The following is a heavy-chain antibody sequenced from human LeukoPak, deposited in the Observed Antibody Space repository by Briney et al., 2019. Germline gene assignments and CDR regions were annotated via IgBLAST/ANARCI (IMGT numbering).Heavy chain of an antibody. D-gene: IGHD5-18*01. CDR2: IYTSGST. CDR3: ARRQIQLWLQGAFDI. J-gene: IGHJ3*02. Sequence: SETLSLTCTVSGGSISSYYWSWIRQPAGKGLEWIGRIYTSGSTNYNPSPKSRVTISVDTSKNQFSLKLSSVTAADTAASYCARRQIQLWLQGAFDISGQGTMVTVSS. V-gene: IGHV4-4*07. CDR1: GGSISSYY.